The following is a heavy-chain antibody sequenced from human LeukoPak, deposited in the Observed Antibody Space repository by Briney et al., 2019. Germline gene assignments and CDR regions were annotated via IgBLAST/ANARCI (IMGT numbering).Heavy chain of an antibody. CDR1: GFTFNTYW. D-gene: IGHD3-3*01. Sequence: PGGSLRLSCAASGFTFNTYWMSWVRQAPGKGLEWVGRIKSKTDGGTTDYAAPVKGRFTISRDDSKNTLYLQMNSLKTEDTAVYYCTTDRIWNYFDYWGQGTLVTVSS. CDR2: IKSKTDGGTT. J-gene: IGHJ4*02. CDR3: TTDRIWNYFDY. V-gene: IGHV3-15*01.